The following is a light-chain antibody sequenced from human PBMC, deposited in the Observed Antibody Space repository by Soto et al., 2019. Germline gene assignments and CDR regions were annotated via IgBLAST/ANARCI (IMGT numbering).Light chain of an antibody. V-gene: IGLV2-14*01. CDR1: SGNFGAYNY. CDR3: TSYTTSGNYV. J-gene: IGLJ1*01. CDR2: DVS. Sequence: THPPSVPGPLGRWLPIPSTGTSGNFGAYNYVSWYQQHPGKAPKLMIFDVSNRPSGVSNRFSGSKSGNTASLTISGLQAEDEADYYCTSYTTSGNYVFGIGTKVTVL.